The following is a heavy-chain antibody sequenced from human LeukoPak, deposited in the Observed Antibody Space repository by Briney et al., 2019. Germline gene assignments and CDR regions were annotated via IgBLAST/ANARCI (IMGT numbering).Heavy chain of an antibody. J-gene: IGHJ4*01. D-gene: IGHD2-2*02. V-gene: IGHV1-8*01. CDR3: ARGSRRGYCTTSNCYTVDY. Sequence: GASVKVSCKAARYTFTSYDINWVRQAPGQGLEWMGWMNPDSGNTGYAQKFQGRVSMTRNTSISTAYMELGGLTSDDTAVYFCARGSRRGYCTTSNCYTVDYWGQGTLVSVSS. CDR1: RYTFTSYD. CDR2: MNPDSGNT.